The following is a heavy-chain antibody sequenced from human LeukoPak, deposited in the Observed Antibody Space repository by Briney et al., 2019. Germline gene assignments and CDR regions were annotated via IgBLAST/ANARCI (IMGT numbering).Heavy chain of an antibody. Sequence: SETLSLTCTVSGGSISSSSYYWGWIRQPPGKGLECIGSIYYSGSTYYNPSLKSRVTISIDTSKKQFSLRLSSVTAADTAVYYCARTPIYYFDNSGYYNWGQGTLVTVSS. CDR2: IYYSGST. V-gene: IGHV4-39*07. CDR1: GGSISSSSYY. D-gene: IGHD3-22*01. J-gene: IGHJ4*02. CDR3: ARTPIYYFDNSGYYN.